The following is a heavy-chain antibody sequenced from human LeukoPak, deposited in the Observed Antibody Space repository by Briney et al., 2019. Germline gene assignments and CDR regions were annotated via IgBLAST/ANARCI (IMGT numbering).Heavy chain of an antibody. D-gene: IGHD7-27*01. V-gene: IGHV4-30-2*01. CDR2: IYHSGST. Sequence: PSGTLSLTCAVSGGSISSGGYSWSWIRQPPGKGLEWIGYIYHSGSTYYNPSLKSRVTISVDRSKNQFSLKLSSVTAADTAVYYCARALGIVEAFDIWGQGTMVTVSS. J-gene: IGHJ3*02. CDR3: ARALGIVEAFDI. CDR1: GGSISSGGYS.